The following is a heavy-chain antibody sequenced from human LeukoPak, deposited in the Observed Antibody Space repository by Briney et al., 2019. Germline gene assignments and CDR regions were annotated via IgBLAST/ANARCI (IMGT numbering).Heavy chain of an antibody. CDR2: MNPNSGNT. CDR3: ARRRSGSSGPPSDH. Sequence: ASVKVSCKASGYAFTSYDINWVRQATGQGLEWMGWMNPNSGNTGYAQKFQGRVNMTRNTSISTAYMELSSLESEDTAVYYCARRRSGSSGPPSDHWGQGTLVTVSS. D-gene: IGHD6-6*01. J-gene: IGHJ4*02. CDR1: GYAFTSYD. V-gene: IGHV1-8*01.